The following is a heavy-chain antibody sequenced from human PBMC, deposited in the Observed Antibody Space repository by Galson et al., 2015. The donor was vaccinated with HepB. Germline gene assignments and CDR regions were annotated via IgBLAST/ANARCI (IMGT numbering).Heavy chain of an antibody. D-gene: IGHD3-10*01. CDR3: ARATNYYGSGLGYYFDY. CDR2: ISSSSSYI. Sequence: SLRLSCAASGFTFSSYSMNWVRQAPGKGLEWVSSISSSSSYIYYADSVKGRFTISRDNAKNSLYLQMNSLRAEDTAVYYCARATNYYGSGLGYYFDYWGQGTLVTVSS. V-gene: IGHV3-21*01. J-gene: IGHJ4*02. CDR1: GFTFSSYS.